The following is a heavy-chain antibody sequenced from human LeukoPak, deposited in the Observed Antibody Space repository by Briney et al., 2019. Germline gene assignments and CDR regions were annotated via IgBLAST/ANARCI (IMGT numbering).Heavy chain of an antibody. Sequence: PGGSLRLSCAASGFTFSSYGMHWVRQAPGKGLEWVAVISYDGSNKYYADSVKGRFTISRDNSKNTLYLQMNSLRAEDTAVYYCARGIFGVIINAFDIWGQGTMVTVSS. CDR3: ARGIFGVIINAFDI. V-gene: IGHV3-30*03. D-gene: IGHD3-3*01. CDR2: ISYDGSNK. CDR1: GFTFSSYG. J-gene: IGHJ3*02.